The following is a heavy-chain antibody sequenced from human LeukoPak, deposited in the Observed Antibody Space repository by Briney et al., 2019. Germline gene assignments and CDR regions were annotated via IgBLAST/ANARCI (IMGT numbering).Heavy chain of an antibody. J-gene: IGHJ3*02. CDR3: AKGLVGAPRHWAFDI. CDR2: ISGSGGST. D-gene: IGHD1-26*01. CDR1: GFTFSSYA. Sequence: GGSLRLSCAASGFTFSSYALSWVRQAPGKGLEWVSAISGSGGSTYYADSVKGRFTISRDNSKNTLYLQMNSLRAEDTAVYYCAKGLVGAPRHWAFDIWGQGTMVTVSS. V-gene: IGHV3-23*01.